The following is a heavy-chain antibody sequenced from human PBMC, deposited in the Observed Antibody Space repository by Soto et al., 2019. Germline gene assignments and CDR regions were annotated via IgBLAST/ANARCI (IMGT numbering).Heavy chain of an antibody. D-gene: IGHD2-2*01. CDR3: ARGLGGIVVVPAANNWFDP. V-gene: IGHV4-34*01. CDR2: INHSGST. Sequence: SETLSLSCAVYGGSFSGYYWSWIRQPPGKGLEWIGEINHSGSTNYNPSLKSRVTISVDTSKNQFSLKLSSVTAADTAVYYCARGLGGIVVVPAANNWFDPWSQGTLVTVSS. J-gene: IGHJ5*02. CDR1: GGSFSGYY.